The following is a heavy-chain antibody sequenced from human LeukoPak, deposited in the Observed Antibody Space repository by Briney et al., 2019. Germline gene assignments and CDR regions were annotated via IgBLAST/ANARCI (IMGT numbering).Heavy chain of an antibody. D-gene: IGHD6-19*01. CDR3: ARDTGYSNGWFDY. Sequence: SETLSLTCTVSGGSISSYYWTWIRQPPGKGLEWIGYIYHSGSTNYNPSLKSRVTISVDTSKSQHSLKLSSVTAADTAMYYCARDTGYSNGWFDYWGQGTLVTVSS. J-gene: IGHJ4*02. CDR2: IYHSGST. CDR1: GGSISSYY. V-gene: IGHV4-59*01.